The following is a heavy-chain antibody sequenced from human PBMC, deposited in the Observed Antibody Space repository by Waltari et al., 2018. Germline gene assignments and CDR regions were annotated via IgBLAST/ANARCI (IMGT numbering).Heavy chain of an antibody. D-gene: IGHD4-4*01. CDR2: IKQDGSEK. V-gene: IGHV3-7*01. CDR3: TTLSVTKTSDY. J-gene: IGHJ4*02. CDR1: GFTFINFY. Sequence: QLVESGGDSVQPGGSLRLSGVTSGFTFINFYMRWVRQAPGKGLEWVASIKQDGSEKYYVDSVKGRFTVSRDNAKNSLYLQMNNLRADDTAVYYCTTLSVTKTSDYWGQGTLVTVSS.